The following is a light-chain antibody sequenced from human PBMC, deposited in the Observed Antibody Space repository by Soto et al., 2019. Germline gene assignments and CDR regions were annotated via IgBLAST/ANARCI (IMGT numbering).Light chain of an antibody. CDR1: SSNIGAGFD. Sequence: QSVLTQSPSVSGAPGESVSISCTGTSSNIGAGFDVHWYQQVPATAPKLLIYGNNNRPSGVPDRFSDSKSGTSASLAITGLQAEDEADYYCQSYDPNPSGGSVFGTGTKLTVL. J-gene: IGLJ1*01. V-gene: IGLV1-40*01. CDR2: GNN. CDR3: QSYDPNPSGGSV.